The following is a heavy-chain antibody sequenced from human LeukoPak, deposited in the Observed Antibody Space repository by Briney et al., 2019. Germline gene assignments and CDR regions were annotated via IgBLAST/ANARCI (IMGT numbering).Heavy chain of an antibody. D-gene: IGHD2-2*01. CDR1: GGSISSYY. CDR3: AREGCSSTSCIFDY. Sequence: SETLSLTCTVSGGSISSYYWSWIRQPPGKGLEWIGYIYHSGSTYYNPSLKSRVTISVDRSKNQFSLKLSSVTAADTAVYYCAREGCSSTSCIFDYWGQGTLVTVSS. CDR2: IYHSGST. V-gene: IGHV4-59*12. J-gene: IGHJ4*02.